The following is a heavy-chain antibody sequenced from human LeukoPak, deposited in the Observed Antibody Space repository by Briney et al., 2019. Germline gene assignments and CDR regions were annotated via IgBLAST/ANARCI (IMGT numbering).Heavy chain of an antibody. V-gene: IGHV3-33*01. CDR1: GFTFSTYD. J-gene: IGHJ4*02. CDR3: VRDRRHCSGGSWPVLDY. Sequence: GGSLRLSCVASGFTFSTYDMHWVRQAPGKGLEWVAVVWYDGTKKNYADSVKGRFTISRDNSKNMQYLQINSLRVGDTAIYYCVRDRRHCSGGSWPVLDYWGQGTLVTVSA. D-gene: IGHD2-15*01. CDR2: VWYDGTKK.